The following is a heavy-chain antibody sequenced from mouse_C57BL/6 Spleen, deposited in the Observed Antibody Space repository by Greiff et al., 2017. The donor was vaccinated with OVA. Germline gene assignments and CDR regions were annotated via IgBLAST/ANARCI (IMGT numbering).Heavy chain of an antibody. V-gene: IGHV1-18*01. CDR2: INPNNGGT. D-gene: IGHD2-5*01. CDR3: ARIYSNYVGWYFDV. CDR1: GYTFTDYN. J-gene: IGHJ1*03. Sequence: EVQLQQSGPELVKPGASVKIPCKASGYTFTDYNMDWVKQSHGKSLEWIGDINPNNGGTIYNQKFKGKATLTVDKSSSTAYMELRSLTSEDTAVYYCARIYSNYVGWYFDVWGTGTTVTVSS.